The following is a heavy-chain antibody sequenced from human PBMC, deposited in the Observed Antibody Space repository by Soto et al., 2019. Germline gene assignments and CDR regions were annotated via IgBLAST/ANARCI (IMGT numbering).Heavy chain of an antibody. V-gene: IGHV3-74*01. CDR3: AKTWFGEDNYGMDV. CDR1: AFSFRTSW. CDR2: INPDGRTI. J-gene: IGHJ6*02. D-gene: IGHD3-10*01. Sequence: PGGSLSLSCAASAFSFRTSWMHWVRQAPGEGLVWVSRINPDGRTINYADSVKGRFTISRDNAKNTLYLQMNILRVEDTAVYYCAKTWFGEDNYGMDVWGQGTTVTVSS.